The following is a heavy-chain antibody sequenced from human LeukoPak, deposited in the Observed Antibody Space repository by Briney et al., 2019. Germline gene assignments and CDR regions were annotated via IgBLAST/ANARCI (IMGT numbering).Heavy chain of an antibody. CDR2: ISGAGDST. CDR3: AKEESIVATITASGY. Sequence: GGSLRLSCAACGFTFRSYAMNWVRQAPGKGLEWVSAISGAGDSTYYADSVKGRFTVSRDNAKNTLYLQMNSLRAEDTAVSFCAKEESIVATITASGYWGQGTLVTVSS. CDR1: GFTFRSYA. J-gene: IGHJ4*02. D-gene: IGHD5-12*01. V-gene: IGHV3-23*01.